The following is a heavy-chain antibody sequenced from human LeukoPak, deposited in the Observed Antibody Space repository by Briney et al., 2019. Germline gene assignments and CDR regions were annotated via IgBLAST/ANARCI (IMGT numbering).Heavy chain of an antibody. CDR3: AKDNDDFWNVRDDY. V-gene: IGHV3-7*01. D-gene: IGHD3-3*01. CDR2: INLDGSEK. CDR1: GFTFSSHW. J-gene: IGHJ4*02. Sequence: PGGSLRLSCAASGFTFSSHWMSWVRQAPGKGLEWVANINLDGSEKYYVDSVKGRFTISRDNAKNSLYLQMNSLRAEDTAVYYCAKDNDDFWNVRDDYWGQGTLVTVSS.